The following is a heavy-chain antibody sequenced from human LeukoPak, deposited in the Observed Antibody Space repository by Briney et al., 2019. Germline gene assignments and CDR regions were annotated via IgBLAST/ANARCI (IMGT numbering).Heavy chain of an antibody. J-gene: IGHJ4*02. CDR2: ISGSGGST. V-gene: IGHV3-23*01. CDR1: GFTFSSYA. Sequence: PGGSLRVSCAASGFTFSSYAMSWVRQAPGKGLEWVSAISGSGGSTYYADSVKGRFTISRDNSKNTLYLQMNSLRAEDTAVYYCAKDTAMVPTVYFDYWGQGTLVTVSS. D-gene: IGHD5-18*01. CDR3: AKDTAMVPTVYFDY.